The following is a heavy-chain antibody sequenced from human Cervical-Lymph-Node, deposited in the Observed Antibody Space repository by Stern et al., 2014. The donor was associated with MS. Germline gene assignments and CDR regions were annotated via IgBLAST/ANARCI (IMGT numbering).Heavy chain of an antibody. D-gene: IGHD2-8*01. Sequence: VKLVESGGAVVQPGRSLRLSCAASGFTFSSYGMHWVSQAPGKGLEWVTVISYYGNHKYYAASVKVRFTISRDNSKNTLHLQMNSVTPDDTAIYYCARDYEDTSMLFDHWGQGTLVTVSS. CDR2: ISYYGNHK. CDR1: GFTFSSYG. CDR3: ARDYEDTSMLFDH. V-gene: IGHV3-30*03. J-gene: IGHJ4*02.